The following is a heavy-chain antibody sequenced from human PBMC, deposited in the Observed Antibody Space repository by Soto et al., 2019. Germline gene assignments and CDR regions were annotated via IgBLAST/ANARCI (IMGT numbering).Heavy chain of an antibody. CDR3: ARRVYYNSARFDH. J-gene: IGHJ4*02. CDR1: GGSFSGYY. CDR2: INHSGST. D-gene: IGHD3-10*01. V-gene: IGHV4-34*01. Sequence: SETLSLTCTVYGGSFSGYYWSWIRQPPGKGLEWIGEINHSGSTNYNPSLKSRVTISVDTSKNQFSLKLTSVTAADTAVYYCARRVYYNSARFDHWGRGTLVTVSS.